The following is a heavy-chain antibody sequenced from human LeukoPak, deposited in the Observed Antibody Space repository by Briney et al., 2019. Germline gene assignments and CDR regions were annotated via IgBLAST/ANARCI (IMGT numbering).Heavy chain of an antibody. CDR1: GGSISSGDYY. V-gene: IGHV4-31*03. Sequence: NPSQTLSLTCTVSGGSISSGDYYWSWIRQHPGKGLEWIGYIYHSGSTYYNPSLKSRPTISLDASQTQFSLKLSSVTPADTAVFYCARGTGGGDSYGVWGQGTLVTVSS. CDR3: ARGTGGGDSYGV. CDR2: IYHSGST. J-gene: IGHJ4*02. D-gene: IGHD5-18*01.